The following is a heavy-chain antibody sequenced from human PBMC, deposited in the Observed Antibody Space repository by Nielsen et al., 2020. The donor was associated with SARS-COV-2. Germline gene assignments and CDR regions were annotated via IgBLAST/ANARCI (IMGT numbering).Heavy chain of an antibody. CDR2: ISSNGGST. V-gene: IGHV3-64*01. Sequence: GESLKISCAASGFTFSSYAMHWVRQAPGKGLEYVSAISSNGGSTYYANPAKGRFTISRDNSKNTLYLQMGSLRAEDMAVYYCARAEVYGGNTPFDYWGQGTLVTVSS. CDR1: GFTFSSYA. D-gene: IGHD4-23*01. CDR3: ARAEVYGGNTPFDY. J-gene: IGHJ4*02.